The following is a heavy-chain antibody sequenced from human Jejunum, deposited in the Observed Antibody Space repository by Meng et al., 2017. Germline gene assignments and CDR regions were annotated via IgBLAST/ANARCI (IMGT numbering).Heavy chain of an antibody. J-gene: IGHJ4*02. CDR3: AREHSYGLFCYFAY. D-gene: IGHD5-18*01. V-gene: IGHV1-69*13. CDR1: GGTFSNYG. CDR2: IIPITATT. Sequence: SVMVSCKTSGGTFSNYGVSWVRQAPGQGLEWMGGIIPITATTNYAQKLQGRVTIAADESTSTAYMELRSLRFEDTAVYYCAREHSYGLFCYFAYWGQGSLVTVSS.